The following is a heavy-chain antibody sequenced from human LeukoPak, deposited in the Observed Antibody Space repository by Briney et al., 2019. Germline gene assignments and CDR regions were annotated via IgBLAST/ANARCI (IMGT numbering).Heavy chain of an antibody. CDR2: INPYSGDT. CDR1: GCTFTDYY. CDR3: ARSSYESNLRIDDF. V-gene: IGHV1-2*02. D-gene: IGHD3-22*01. J-gene: IGHJ4*02. Sequence: ASVKVSCKASGCTFTDYYMHWVRQAPGPGLEWMGWINPYSGDTNYAQKFQGRVTMTRDTSISTAYMELSRLRSDDTALYYCARSSYESNLRIDDFWGQGTLVTVSS.